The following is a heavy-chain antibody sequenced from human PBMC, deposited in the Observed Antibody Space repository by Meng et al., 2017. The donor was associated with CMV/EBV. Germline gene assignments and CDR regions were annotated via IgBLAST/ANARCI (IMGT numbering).Heavy chain of an antibody. D-gene: IGHD6-13*01. Sequence: QDSGTKTCRFYQTPPLPGPTAGGSIHRGDYQWSWIRQPPGKGLEWIGYIYSSGSTYYNPSLKSRVTISVDTSKNQFSLKLSSVTAADTAVYYCARAQYSSSCDYWGQGTLVTVSS. CDR2: IYSSGST. J-gene: IGHJ4*02. V-gene: IGHV4-30-4*08. CDR3: ARAQYSSSCDY. CDR1: GGSIHRGDYQ.